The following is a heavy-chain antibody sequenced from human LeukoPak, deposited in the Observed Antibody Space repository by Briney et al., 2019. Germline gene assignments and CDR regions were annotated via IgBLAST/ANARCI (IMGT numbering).Heavy chain of an antibody. D-gene: IGHD3-10*02. CDR2: ISSSGSTI. CDR1: GLTFSSSE. Sequence: PGRCLRLSCTPAGLTFSSSETNSARHAPREWLGWVSYISSSGSTIYYADSVKGRFTISRDNAKNSLYLQMNSLRAEDTAVYYCAELGITMIGGVWGKGTTVTISS. J-gene: IGHJ6*04. V-gene: IGHV3-48*03. CDR3: AELGITMIGGV.